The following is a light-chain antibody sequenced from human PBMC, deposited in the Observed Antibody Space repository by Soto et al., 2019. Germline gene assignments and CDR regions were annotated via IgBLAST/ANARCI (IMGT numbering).Light chain of an antibody. CDR3: QQSYSTPGT. Sequence: DIQMTQSPSSLSASVGDRVTITCRASKSISSYVNWYQQKPGRAHKLLIYAASSLQSGVPSRFSGSGSGTDFTLTISSLQPEDFATYYCQQSYSTPGTFGQGTKVEIK. CDR2: AAS. V-gene: IGKV1-39*01. J-gene: IGKJ1*01. CDR1: KSISSY.